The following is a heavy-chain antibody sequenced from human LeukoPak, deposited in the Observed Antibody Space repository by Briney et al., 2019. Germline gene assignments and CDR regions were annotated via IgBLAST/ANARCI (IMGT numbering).Heavy chain of an antibody. D-gene: IGHD2-21*01. CDR2: ISWNSGRI. J-gene: IGHJ4*02. V-gene: IGHV3-9*01. CDR3: ARVRCGGDCYFVY. Sequence: PGGSLRLSCAASGFTFDDYAMHWVRQAPGKGLEWVSGISWNSGRIGYADSVKGRFTISRDNAKNSLYLQMNSLRAEDTAVYYCARVRCGGDCYFVYWGQGTLVTVSS. CDR1: GFTFDDYA.